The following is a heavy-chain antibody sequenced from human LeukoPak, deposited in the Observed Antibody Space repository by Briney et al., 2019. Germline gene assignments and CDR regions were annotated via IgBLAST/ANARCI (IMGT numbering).Heavy chain of an antibody. CDR1: GFTFSSYA. CDR2: ISYDGSNK. D-gene: IGHD6-19*01. CDR3: ARGSPKGIAVAADEY. J-gene: IGHJ4*02. V-gene: IGHV3-30-3*01. Sequence: PGGSLRLSCAASGFTFSSYAMHWVRQAPGKGLEWVAVISYDGSNKYYADSVKGRFTISRDNSKNTLYLQMNSLRAEDTAVYYCARGSPKGIAVAADEYWGQGTLVTVSS.